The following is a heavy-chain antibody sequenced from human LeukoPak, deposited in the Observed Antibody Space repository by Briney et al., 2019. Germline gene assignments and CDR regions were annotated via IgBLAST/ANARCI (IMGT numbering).Heavy chain of an antibody. CDR3: ARTYYDFWSGLDREYYFDY. J-gene: IGHJ4*02. CDR2: IYYSGSA. Sequence: PSETLSLTCTVSGGSINNYYWNWIRQPPGKGLEWIGYIYYSGSASYNPSLKSRVTISVDTSKSQFSLKLSSVTAADTAVYYCARTYYDFWSGLDREYYFDYWGQGTLVTVSS. D-gene: IGHD3-3*01. V-gene: IGHV4-59*01. CDR1: GGSINNYY.